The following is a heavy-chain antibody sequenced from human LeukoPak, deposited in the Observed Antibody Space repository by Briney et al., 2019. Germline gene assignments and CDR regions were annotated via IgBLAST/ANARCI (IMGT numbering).Heavy chain of an antibody. Sequence: GGSLRLSCAASGFAFSSYAMHWVRQAPGKGLEWVAVISYDGSNKYYADSVKGRFTISRDNSKNTLYLQMNSLRAEDTAVYYCAREFTALDYWGQGTLVTVSS. J-gene: IGHJ4*02. CDR2: ISYDGSNK. V-gene: IGHV3-30-3*01. D-gene: IGHD5-18*01. CDR1: GFAFSSYA. CDR3: AREFTALDY.